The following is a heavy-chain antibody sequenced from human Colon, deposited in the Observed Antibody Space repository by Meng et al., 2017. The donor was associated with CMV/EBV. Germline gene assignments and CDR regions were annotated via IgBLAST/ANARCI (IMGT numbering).Heavy chain of an antibody. D-gene: IGHD3-10*01. CDR1: GVSITSSSDY. V-gene: IGHV4-39*01. CDR3: ARLRPPLWFGELRGNYQYVKDV. CDR2: IYYSGTT. Sequence: SETLSLTCTVSGVSITSSSDYWGWIRQPPGKGREWIGTIYYSGTTYYNPSLKGRVTISVGTSKNQFSLRLSSVTAADTAVDYCARLRPPLWFGELRGNYQYVKDVWGQGTTVTVSS. J-gene: IGHJ6*02.